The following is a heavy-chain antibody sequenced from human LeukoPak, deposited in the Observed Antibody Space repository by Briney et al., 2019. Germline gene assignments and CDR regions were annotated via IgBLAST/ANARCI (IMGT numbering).Heavy chain of an antibody. CDR1: GFTFTNHW. J-gene: IGHJ4*02. CDR3: ARDGYSFGHDFDY. CDR2: IKQYGSEK. D-gene: IGHD5-18*01. Sequence: GGSLRLSCAASGFTFTNHWMSWVRKAPGKGLEWVANIKQYGSEKYYVDSVKGRFTISRDNAKNTLYLQMNSLRAEDTAVYYCARDGYSFGHDFDYWGQGTLVTVSS. V-gene: IGHV3-7*01.